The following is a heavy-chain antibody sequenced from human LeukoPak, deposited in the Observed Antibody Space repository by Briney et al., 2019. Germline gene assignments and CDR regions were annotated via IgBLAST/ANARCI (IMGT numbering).Heavy chain of an antibody. Sequence: PGGSLRLSCAASGFTFSSYGMHWVRQAPGKGLEWVAVIWYDGSNKYYADSVKGRFTISRDNSKNTLYPQMNNLRAEDTAVYYCARDPAQGFGELFSPPDYWGQGTLVTVSS. CDR2: IWYDGSNK. V-gene: IGHV3-33*01. CDR3: ARDPAQGFGELFSPPDY. D-gene: IGHD3-10*01. J-gene: IGHJ4*02. CDR1: GFTFSSYG.